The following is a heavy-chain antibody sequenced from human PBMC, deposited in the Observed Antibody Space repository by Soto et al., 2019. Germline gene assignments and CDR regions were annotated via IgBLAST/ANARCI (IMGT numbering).Heavy chain of an antibody. CDR3: ARDRAYQLYYDILTGPQPGDYYYGMDV. J-gene: IGHJ6*02. V-gene: IGHV1-18*01. D-gene: IGHD3-9*01. CDR2: ISAYNGNT. CDR1: GYTFTSYG. Sequence: QVPLVQSGAEVKKPGASVKVSCKASGYTFTSYGISWVRQAPGQGLEWMGWISAYNGNTNYAQKLQGRVTMTTDTSTSTAYMELRILRSDDTAVYYCARDRAYQLYYDILTGPQPGDYYYGMDVWGQGTTVTVSS.